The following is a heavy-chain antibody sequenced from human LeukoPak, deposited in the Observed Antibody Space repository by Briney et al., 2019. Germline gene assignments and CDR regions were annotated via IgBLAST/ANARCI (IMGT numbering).Heavy chain of an antibody. Sequence: GRSLRLSCAASGFTFSSYGMHWVRQAPGKGLEWVAVISYDGSNKYYADSVKGRFTISRDNSKNTLYLQMNSLRAEDTAVYYCAKWLVVAATYYYYGMDVWGKGTTVTASS. CDR2: ISYDGSNK. CDR3: AKWLVVAATYYYYGMDV. V-gene: IGHV3-30*18. CDR1: GFTFSSYG. J-gene: IGHJ6*04. D-gene: IGHD2-15*01.